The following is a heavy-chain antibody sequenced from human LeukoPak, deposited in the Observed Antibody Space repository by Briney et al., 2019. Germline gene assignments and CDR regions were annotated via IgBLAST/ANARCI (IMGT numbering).Heavy chain of an antibody. CDR2: ISGYNGKT. CDR3: ARVTDNSGTYVFDY. Sequence: ASVKVSCKASGYTFTSYDINWVRQAPGQGLEWMGWISGYNGKTNYAQNVQGRVTMTTDTSTSTAYMELRSLRSDDTAVYYCARVTDNSGTYVFDYWGQGTLVTVSS. J-gene: IGHJ4*02. CDR1: GYTFTSYD. D-gene: IGHD1-26*01. V-gene: IGHV1-18*01.